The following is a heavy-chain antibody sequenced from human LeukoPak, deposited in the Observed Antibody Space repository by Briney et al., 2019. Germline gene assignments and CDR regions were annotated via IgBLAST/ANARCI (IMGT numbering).Heavy chain of an antibody. CDR3: AKDRGY. CDR1: GFTFSSFP. Sequence: GGSLRLSCAASGFTFSSFPMSWVREAPGKGLEWVSAISAGAGTTYYADSVKGRFTISRDNSKNTLYLQMNSLRAEDTAVYYCAKDRGYSGQGTLVTVSS. J-gene: IGHJ4*02. CDR2: ISAGAGTT. V-gene: IGHV3-23*01.